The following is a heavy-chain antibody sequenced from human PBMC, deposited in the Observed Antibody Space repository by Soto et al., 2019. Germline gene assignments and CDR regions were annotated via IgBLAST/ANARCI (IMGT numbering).Heavy chain of an antibody. Sequence: PSETLSLTWAVSGGPFSGYICTRIRQTPGKGLQWIGQINHSGSSIYNPSLKNRVTISTMSNNKFSLELSSVTAADTAVYYCTRGLFSGSSYSGSWYYFDSWGQGTMVTVSS. D-gene: IGHD1-26*01. CDR1: GGPFSGYI. CDR3: TRGLFSGSSYSGSWYYFDS. CDR2: INHSGSS. V-gene: IGHV4-34*01. J-gene: IGHJ4*02.